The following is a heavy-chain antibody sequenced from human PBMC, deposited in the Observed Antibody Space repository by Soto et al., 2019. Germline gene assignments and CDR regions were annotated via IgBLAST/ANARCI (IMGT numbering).Heavy chain of an antibody. CDR2: VYYSGST. D-gene: IGHD3-10*01. CDR1: GDSITSRNYF. CDR3: ARHGVNYGSGSYYTPWDS. Sequence: QLQLQESGPGVVKPSETLSLTCTVSGDSITSRNYFWGWIRQPPGEGLAWIGTVYYSGSTYYNPSLQSRVIISVDTSKNQFSLRLRSVTAADTAVYFCARHGVNYGSGSYYTPWDSWGHGTLVTVSS. J-gene: IGHJ5*01. V-gene: IGHV4-39*01.